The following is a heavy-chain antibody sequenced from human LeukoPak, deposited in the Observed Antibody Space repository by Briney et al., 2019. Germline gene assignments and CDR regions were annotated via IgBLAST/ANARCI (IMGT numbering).Heavy chain of an antibody. Sequence: GGSLRLSCAASGFTFSSYGMSWVRQAPGKGLEWVSAISGSGGSTYYADSVKGRFTISRDNSKNTLYLQMNSLRAEDTAVYYCAKDSSEVRGVIPIWGQGTLVTVSS. V-gene: IGHV3-23*01. CDR2: ISGSGGST. CDR3: AKDSSEVRGVIPI. J-gene: IGHJ4*02. D-gene: IGHD3-10*01. CDR1: GFTFSSYG.